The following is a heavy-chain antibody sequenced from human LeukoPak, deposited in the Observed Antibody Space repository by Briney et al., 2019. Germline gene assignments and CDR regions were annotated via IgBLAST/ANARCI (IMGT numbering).Heavy chain of an antibody. D-gene: IGHD5/OR15-5a*01. J-gene: IGHJ4*02. V-gene: IGHV3-23*01. CDR1: GFAFSTYA. CDR2: ISTSGRAT. CDR3: AKARGSSVYEQFDY. Sequence: GGSLRLSCAASGFAFSTYAMTWVRQAPEQGLQWVSTISTSGRATYYADSVEGRFTISRDNSKNTLYLQMNSLRADDTAVYYCAKARGSSVYEQFDYWGQGTQVTVSP.